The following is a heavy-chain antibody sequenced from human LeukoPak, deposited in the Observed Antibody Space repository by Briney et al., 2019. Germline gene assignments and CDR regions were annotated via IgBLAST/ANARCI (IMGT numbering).Heavy chain of an antibody. J-gene: IGHJ3*02. Sequence: GGSLRLSCAVSGFTFSTYAMSWVRQAPGKGLEWVSAISGSGGSTYYADSVKGRFTISRDNSKNTLYLQMNSLRAEDTAVYYCAKCVWFGELPHDAFDMWGQGTMVTVSS. CDR1: GFTFSTYA. V-gene: IGHV3-23*01. CDR3: AKCVWFGELPHDAFDM. CDR2: ISGSGGST. D-gene: IGHD3-10*01.